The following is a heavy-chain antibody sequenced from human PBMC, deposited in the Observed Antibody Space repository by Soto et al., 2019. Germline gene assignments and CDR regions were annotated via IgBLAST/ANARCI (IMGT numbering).Heavy chain of an antibody. CDR2: IYHGGTT. V-gene: IGHV4-38-2*02. CDR1: GDSISSGSY. Sequence: SETLSLTCTVSGDSISSGSYWGWIRQPPGEGPEWIASIYHGGTTFYNPSLKSRISISVDTSKNQFSLRLTSVTAADTATYYCARVHVMVVAGSTFDYWGPGTLVTVSS. D-gene: IGHD6-19*01. J-gene: IGHJ4*03. CDR3: ARVHVMVVAGSTFDY.